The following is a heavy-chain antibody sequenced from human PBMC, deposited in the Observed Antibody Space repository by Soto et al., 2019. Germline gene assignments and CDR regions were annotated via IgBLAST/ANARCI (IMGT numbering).Heavy chain of an antibody. Sequence: SETLPLTCAVSGGSISSGGYSWSWIRQPPGKGLEWIGYIYHSGSTYYNPSLKSRVTISVDRSKNQFSLKLSSVTAADAAVYYCARVPGSWGQGTLVTVS. CDR3: ARVPGS. CDR2: IYHSGST. V-gene: IGHV4-30-2*01. CDR1: GGSISSGGYS. J-gene: IGHJ5*02.